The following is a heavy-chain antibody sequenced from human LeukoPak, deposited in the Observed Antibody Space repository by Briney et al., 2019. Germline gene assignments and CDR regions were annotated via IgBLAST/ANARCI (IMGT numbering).Heavy chain of an antibody. Sequence: GGSLRLSCAASGFTFSSYAMHWVRQAPGKGLEWVAVISYDGGNKYYADSVKGRFTISRDNSKKTLYLQMNSLRAEDTAVYYCARDQCSGGSCYSGSDHYYYGMDVWGQGTTVTVSS. V-gene: IGHV3-30-3*01. CDR1: GFTFSSYA. D-gene: IGHD2-15*01. CDR3: ARDQCSGGSCYSGSDHYYYGMDV. J-gene: IGHJ6*02. CDR2: ISYDGGNK.